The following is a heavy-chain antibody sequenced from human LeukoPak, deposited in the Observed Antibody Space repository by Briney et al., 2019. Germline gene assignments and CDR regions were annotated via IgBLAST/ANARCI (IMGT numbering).Heavy chain of an antibody. J-gene: IGHJ3*02. Sequence: GGSLRLSCAASGFTFSSYTMNWVRQAPGKGLEWVSSISSSSSYMYYADSVKGRFTISRDNAKNSLYLQMNSLRAEDTAVYYCAAPGSGYYSGDAFDIWGQGTMVTVSS. CDR2: ISSSSSYM. CDR3: AAPGSGYYSGDAFDI. CDR1: GFTFSSYT. D-gene: IGHD3-22*01. V-gene: IGHV3-21*01.